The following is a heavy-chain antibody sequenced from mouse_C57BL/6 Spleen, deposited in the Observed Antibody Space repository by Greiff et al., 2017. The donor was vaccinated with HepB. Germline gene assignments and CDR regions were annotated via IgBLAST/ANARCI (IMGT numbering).Heavy chain of an antibody. CDR1: GYTFTSYW. D-gene: IGHD1-1*01. CDR3: ARDLCYVSSYDYFDY. CDR2: IYPGSGST. Sequence: VQLQQPGAELVKPGASVKMSCKASGYTFTSYWITWVKQRPGQGLEWIGDIYPGSGSTNYNEKFKSKATLTVDTSSSTAYMQLSSLTSEDSAVYYCARDLCYVSSYDYFDYWGQGTTLTVSS. V-gene: IGHV1-55*01. J-gene: IGHJ2*01.